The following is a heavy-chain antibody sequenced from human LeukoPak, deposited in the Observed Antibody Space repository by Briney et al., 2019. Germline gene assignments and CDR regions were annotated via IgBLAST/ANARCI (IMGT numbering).Heavy chain of an antibody. CDR2: ISGSGGST. Sequence: GGSLRLSCAASGFTFSSYAMSWVRQAPGKGLEWVSAISGSGGSTYYADSVKGRFTISRDNSKNTLYLQMNSLRAEDTAVYYCTTGNYYDSSGIRGYWGQGTLVTVSS. D-gene: IGHD3-22*01. CDR1: GFTFSSYA. V-gene: IGHV3-23*01. J-gene: IGHJ4*02. CDR3: TTGNYYDSSGIRGY.